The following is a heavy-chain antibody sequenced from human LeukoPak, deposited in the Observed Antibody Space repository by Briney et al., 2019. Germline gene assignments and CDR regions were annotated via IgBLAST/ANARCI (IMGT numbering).Heavy chain of an antibody. D-gene: IGHD6-19*01. Sequence: SVKVSCKASGGTFSSYAISWVRQAPGQGLEWMGGTIPIFGTANYAQKFQGRVTITADESTSTAYMELSSLRSEDTAVYYCARARQWLVLGDAFDIWGQGTMVTVSS. CDR1: GGTFSSYA. CDR2: TIPIFGTA. CDR3: ARARQWLVLGDAFDI. J-gene: IGHJ3*02. V-gene: IGHV1-69*13.